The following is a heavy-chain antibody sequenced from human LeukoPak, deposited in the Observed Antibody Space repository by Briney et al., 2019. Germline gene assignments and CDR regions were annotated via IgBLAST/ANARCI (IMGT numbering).Heavy chain of an antibody. CDR1: GGSFRGYY. J-gene: IGHJ4*02. CDR3: ARGSDYYGSGSHFNFDY. V-gene: IGHV4-34*01. D-gene: IGHD3-10*01. Sequence: PSETLSLACAVYGGSFRGYYWSWIRQPPGKGLEWIGEINHSGSTNYNPSLKSRVTISVDTSKNQSSLKLSSVTAADTAVYYCARGSDYYGSGSHFNFDYWGQGTLVTVSS. CDR2: INHSGST.